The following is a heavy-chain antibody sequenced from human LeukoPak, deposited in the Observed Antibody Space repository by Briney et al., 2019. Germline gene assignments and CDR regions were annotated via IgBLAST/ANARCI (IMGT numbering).Heavy chain of an antibody. CDR2: IYYSGST. CDR1: GGSISSGGYY. J-gene: IGHJ4*02. D-gene: IGHD2-15*01. CDR3: ARGDCSGGSCSNFDY. Sequence: SQTLSLTCTVSGGSISSGGYYWSWIRQHPGKGLEWIGYIYYSGSTYYNPSLKSRVTISVDTSKNQFSLKLSSVTAAGTAVYYCARGDCSGGSCSNFDYWGRGTLVTVSS. V-gene: IGHV4-31*03.